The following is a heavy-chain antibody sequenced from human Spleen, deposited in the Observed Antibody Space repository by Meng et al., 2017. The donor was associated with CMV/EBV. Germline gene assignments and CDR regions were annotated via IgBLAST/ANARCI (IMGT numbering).Heavy chain of an antibody. D-gene: IGHD1-26*01. CDR1: GYTFTDFY. Sequence: ASVKVSCKASGYTFTDFYMHWVRQAPGQGLEWMGWINPNSGGTNFAQKFQGRVTMTRDTSINTAYMELSRLRSDDTAVYYCARGPLHYSGSYFDYWGQGTLVTVSS. J-gene: IGHJ4*02. V-gene: IGHV1-2*02. CDR2: INPNSGGT. CDR3: ARGPLHYSGSYFDY.